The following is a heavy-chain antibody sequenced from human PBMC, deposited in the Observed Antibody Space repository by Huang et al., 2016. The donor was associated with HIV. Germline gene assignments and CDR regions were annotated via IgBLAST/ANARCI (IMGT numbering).Heavy chain of an antibody. V-gene: IGHV4-39*01. CDR2: ST. CDR3: ARSDSSSWYPCFDP. Sequence: STYYNPSLKSRVTISVDTSKNQFSLNLSSVTAADTAVYYCARSDSSSWYPCFDPWGQGTLVTVSS. D-gene: IGHD6-13*01. J-gene: IGHJ5*02.